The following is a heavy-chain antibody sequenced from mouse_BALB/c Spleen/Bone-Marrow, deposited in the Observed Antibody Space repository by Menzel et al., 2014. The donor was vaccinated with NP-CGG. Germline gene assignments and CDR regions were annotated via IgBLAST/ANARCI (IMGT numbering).Heavy chain of an antibody. CDR3: ARVYGWYFDV. D-gene: IGHD1-1*01. J-gene: IGHJ1*01. CDR2: INNNGGST. CDR1: GFTFSSYG. Sequence: EVNVVESGGGLVQPGGSLKLSCVASGFTFSSYGMSWVRQTPDKRLELVATINNNGGSTYYPDSVKGQFTIPRDNAKNTLYLQMSSLKPEDTAMYYCARVYGWYFDVWGAGTTVTVSS. V-gene: IGHV5-6-3*01.